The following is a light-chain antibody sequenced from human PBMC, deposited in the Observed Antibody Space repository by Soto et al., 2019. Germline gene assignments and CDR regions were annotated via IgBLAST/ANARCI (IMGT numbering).Light chain of an antibody. Sequence: QSVLTPPAPVSGSPGQSITISCTGTSSDVGGYNYVSWYQHHPGKAPKLLIYDVSNRPSGVSNRFSGSKSGNTASLTISGLQAEDEADYYCSSYTSSSTYVFGTGTKVTVL. CDR2: DVS. CDR3: SSYTSSSTYV. V-gene: IGLV2-14*03. J-gene: IGLJ1*01. CDR1: SSDVGGYNY.